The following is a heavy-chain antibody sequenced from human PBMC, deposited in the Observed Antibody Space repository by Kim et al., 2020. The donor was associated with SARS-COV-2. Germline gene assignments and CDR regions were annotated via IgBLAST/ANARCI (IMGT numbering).Heavy chain of an antibody. CDR3: ARGPRQYQLLARFDP. CDR2: INHSGST. J-gene: IGHJ5*02. V-gene: IGHV4-34*01. D-gene: IGHD2-2*01. Sequence: SETLSLTCAVYGGSFSGYYWSWIRQPPGKGLEWIGEINHSGSTNYNPSLKSRVTISVDTSKNQFSLKLSSVTAADTAVYYCARGPRQYQLLARFDPWGQGTLFTVSS. CDR1: GGSFSGYY.